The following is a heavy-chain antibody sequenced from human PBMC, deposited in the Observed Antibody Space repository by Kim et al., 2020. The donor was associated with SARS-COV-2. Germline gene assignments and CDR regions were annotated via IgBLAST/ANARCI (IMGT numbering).Heavy chain of an antibody. V-gene: IGHV4-39*07. Sequence: GSTYYNPSLKSRVTISVDTSKNQFSLKLSSVTAADTAVYYCARDGGSWGYWGQGTLVTVSS. D-gene: IGHD1-26*01. CDR2: GST. CDR3: ARDGGSWGY. J-gene: IGHJ4*02.